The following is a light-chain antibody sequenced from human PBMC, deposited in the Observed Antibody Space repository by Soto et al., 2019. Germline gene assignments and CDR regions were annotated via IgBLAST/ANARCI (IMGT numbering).Light chain of an antibody. CDR1: QGIRNF. CDR3: QQFHSYPRT. CDR2: AAS. Sequence: DIPLTQSPSFLSASVGDRVTITSRSSQGIRNFLAWYQQKPGKAPKIXIFAASSLQSGVPSRFSGSGAGTEFTLTITSLQPEDFETYCCQQFHSYPRTFGQGTRLEIK. J-gene: IGKJ5*01. V-gene: IGKV1-9*01.